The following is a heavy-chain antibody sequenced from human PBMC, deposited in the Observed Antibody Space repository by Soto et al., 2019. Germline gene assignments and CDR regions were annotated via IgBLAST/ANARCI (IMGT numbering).Heavy chain of an antibody. D-gene: IGHD6-19*01. CDR2: IYYSGST. Sequence: QLQLQESGPGLVKPSETLSLTCSVSGGSINSSSYFWGWVRQPPGKGLEWIGSIYYSGSTYYNPSVRSRVAISVDTSKNQFSLKLSSVTAEDTAVFYCARHYSSGSRNWFDPWGQGTLVTVSS. V-gene: IGHV4-39*01. CDR3: ARHYSSGSRNWFDP. CDR1: GGSINSSSYF. J-gene: IGHJ5*02.